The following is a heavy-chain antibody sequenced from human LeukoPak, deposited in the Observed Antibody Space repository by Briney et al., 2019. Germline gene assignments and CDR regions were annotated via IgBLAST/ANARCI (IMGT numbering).Heavy chain of an antibody. J-gene: IGHJ4*02. V-gene: IGHV4-34*10. CDR3: AMITVTTGIDS. D-gene: IGHD4-17*01. CDR1: GGSFSGYY. CDR2: SLHGGNT. Sequence: SETLSLTCAVYGGSFSGYYWGWIRQPPGKGLEWTGNSLHGGNTFYNPSLRGRLTISLDTSKNQVSMKLSSVTAADTAVYYCAMITVTTGIDSWGQGTLVTVSS.